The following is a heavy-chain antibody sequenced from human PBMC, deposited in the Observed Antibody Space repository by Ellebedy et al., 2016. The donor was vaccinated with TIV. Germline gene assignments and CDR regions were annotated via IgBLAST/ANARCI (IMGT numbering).Heavy chain of an antibody. V-gene: IGHV1-18*04. CDR3: AQRITGPVDLGY. Sequence: AASVQVSCKASRHIFTSDGCGWVRQPPGQGLEWMGWINTYNGNTNYAKSSQGRVTMTTDTSTNTANLDLRSLRPDDTAVYYGAQRITGPVDLGYWGQGTLVTVSS. J-gene: IGHJ4*02. CDR1: RHIFTSDG. D-gene: IGHD1-1*01. CDR2: INTYNGNT.